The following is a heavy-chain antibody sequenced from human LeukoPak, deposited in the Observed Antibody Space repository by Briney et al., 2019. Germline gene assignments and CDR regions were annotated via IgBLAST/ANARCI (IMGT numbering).Heavy chain of an antibody. D-gene: IGHD2-2*01. CDR1: GYSFTSYW. CDR2: IYPGDSDT. Sequence: GESLKISCKGSGYSFTSYWIGWVRQMPGKGLEWMGIIYPGDSDTRYSPSFQGQVTISADKSISTAYLQWSSLKASDTAMYYCARQRAHCSSTSCYAYYYGMDVWGQGTTVTVSS. J-gene: IGHJ6*02. CDR3: ARQRAHCSSTSCYAYYYGMDV. V-gene: IGHV5-51*01.